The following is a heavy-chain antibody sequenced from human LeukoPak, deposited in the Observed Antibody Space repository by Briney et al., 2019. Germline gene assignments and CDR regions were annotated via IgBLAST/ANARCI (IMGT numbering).Heavy chain of an antibody. J-gene: IGHJ4*02. CDR1: GGSISSSSYY. CDR2: IYYSGST. D-gene: IGHD5-12*01. Sequence: SETLSLTCTVSGGSISSSSYYWGWIRQPPGKGLEWIGSIYYSGSTYYNPSLRSRVTISVDTSKNQFSLKLSSVTAADTAVYYCAITEIVATIKGWYFDYWGQGTLVTVSS. CDR3: AITEIVATIKGWYFDY. V-gene: IGHV4-39*07.